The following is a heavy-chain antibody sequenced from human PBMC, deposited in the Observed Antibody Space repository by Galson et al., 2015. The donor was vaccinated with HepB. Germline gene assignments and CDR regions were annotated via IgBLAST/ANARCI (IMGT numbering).Heavy chain of an antibody. D-gene: IGHD6-6*01. V-gene: IGHV3-30*18. CDR1: GFTFSSYG. Sequence: SLRLSCAASGFTFSSYGMHWVRQAPGKGLEWVAVISYDGSNKYYADSVKGRFTISRDNSKNTLYLQMNSLRAEDTAVYYCTKGGGSSSSMSPWGQGTLVTVSS. J-gene: IGHJ5*02. CDR3: TKGGGSSSSMSP. CDR2: ISYDGSNK.